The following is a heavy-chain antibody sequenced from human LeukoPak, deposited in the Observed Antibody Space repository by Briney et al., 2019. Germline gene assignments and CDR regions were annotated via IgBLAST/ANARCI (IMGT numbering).Heavy chain of an antibody. Sequence: GGSLRLSCAASGFTFSNNAMTWVRQAPGKGLEWVSTVSDDGVATYYADSVKGRFAISRDNSKDTVYPQMGSLRVEDTAVYYCAKTRMWNLRLDSWGQGTLVAVSS. CDR2: VSDDGVAT. CDR3: AKTRMWNLRLDS. J-gene: IGHJ4*02. CDR1: GFTFSNNA. D-gene: IGHD1-1*01. V-gene: IGHV3-23*01.